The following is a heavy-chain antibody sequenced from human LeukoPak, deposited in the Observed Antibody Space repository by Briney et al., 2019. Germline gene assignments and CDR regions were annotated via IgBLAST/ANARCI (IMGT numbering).Heavy chain of an antibody. J-gene: IGHJ4*02. Sequence: ASVKVSCKASGYTFTSYDINWVRQATGQGLEWMGWKNPNSGNTGYAQKFQGRVTMTRNTSISTAYMELSSLRSEDTAVYYCARASSSGWYVVYNYWGQGTLVTVSS. CDR3: ARASSSGWYVVYNY. CDR1: GYTFTSYD. CDR2: KNPNSGNT. D-gene: IGHD6-19*01. V-gene: IGHV1-8*01.